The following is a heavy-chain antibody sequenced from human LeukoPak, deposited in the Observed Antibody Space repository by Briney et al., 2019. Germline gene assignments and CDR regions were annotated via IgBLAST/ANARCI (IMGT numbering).Heavy chain of an antibody. V-gene: IGHV4-38-2*02. CDR1: GYSISSGYY. D-gene: IGHD6-19*01. CDR3: ARGSGWYWFDP. J-gene: IGHJ5*02. Sequence: PSETLSLTCTVSGYSISSGYYWGWIRQPPGKGLEWIGSIYHSGSAYYNPSLKSRVTISVDTSKNQFSLKLSSVTAADTAVYYCARGSGWYWFDPWGQGTLVTVSS. CDR2: IYHSGSA.